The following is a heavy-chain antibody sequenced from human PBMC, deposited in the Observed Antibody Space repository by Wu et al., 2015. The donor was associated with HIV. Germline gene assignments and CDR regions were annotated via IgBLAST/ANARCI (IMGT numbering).Heavy chain of an antibody. V-gene: IGHV1-18*01. Sequence: QIQVVQSGAEVKKPGASVKVSCKASGYTFTSYGISWVRQAPGQGLEWMGWISAYDGNTNYAQKVQGRVTMTTDTPTSTAYMELRSLRFDDTAVYYCVRDQQWPAEYYNYYGMDVWAEGTTVTVSS. J-gene: IGHJ6*04. CDR1: GYTFTSYG. CDR2: ISAYDGNT. D-gene: IGHD6-19*01. CDR3: VRDQQWPAEYYNYYGMDV.